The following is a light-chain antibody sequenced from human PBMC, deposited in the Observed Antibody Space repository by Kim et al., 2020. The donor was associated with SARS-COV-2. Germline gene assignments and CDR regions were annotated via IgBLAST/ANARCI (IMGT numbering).Light chain of an antibody. CDR2: QDT. V-gene: IGLV3-1*01. CDR3: QAWDSSTVV. CDR1: KLGDTY. Sequence: VAPVPTASITCSGDKLGDTYAYWYQQKPGQSPVLVIYQDTKRPSGIPERFSGSNSGNTATLTISGTQAMDEADYYCQAWDSSTVVFGGGTQLTVL. J-gene: IGLJ2*01.